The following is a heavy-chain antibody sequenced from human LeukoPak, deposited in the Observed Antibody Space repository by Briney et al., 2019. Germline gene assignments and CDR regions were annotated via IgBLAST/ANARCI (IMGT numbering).Heavy chain of an antibody. V-gene: IGHV3-30*02. D-gene: IGHD3-3*01. J-gene: IGHJ4*02. CDR1: GFTFSSYG. CDR3: AKESLPYYDFWSGYPHFDY. Sequence: GGSLRPSCAASGFTFSSYGMHWVRQAPGKGLEWVAFIRYDGSNKYYADSVKGRFTISRDNSKNTLYLQMNSLRAEDTAVYYCAKESLPYYDFWSGYPHFDYWGQGTLVTVSS. CDR2: IRYDGSNK.